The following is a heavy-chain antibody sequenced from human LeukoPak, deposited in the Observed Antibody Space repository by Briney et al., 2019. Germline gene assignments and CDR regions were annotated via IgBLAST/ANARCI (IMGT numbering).Heavy chain of an antibody. CDR1: GFTFSSYG. CDR2: ISYDGNNN. D-gene: IGHD5-18*01. V-gene: IGHV3-30*03. CDR3: SRYTYGLPIFDY. J-gene: IGHJ4*02. Sequence: PGGSLRLSCAASGFTFSSYGMHWVRQAPGKGLEWVAVISYDGNNNYYADSVKGRFTISRDNSRNTLYLQMNSLRAEDTAVYYCSRYTYGLPIFDYWGQGTPVTVSS.